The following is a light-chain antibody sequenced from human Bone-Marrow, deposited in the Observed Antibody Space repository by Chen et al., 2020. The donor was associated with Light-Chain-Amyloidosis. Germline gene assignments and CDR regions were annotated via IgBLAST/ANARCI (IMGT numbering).Light chain of an antibody. CDR2: RDT. V-gene: IGLV3-25*03. J-gene: IGLJ2*01. CDR3: QSADSSGTYEVI. CDR1: DLPTKY. Sequence: SYELTQPPSVSVSPGQTARITCSGDDLPTKYAYWYQQKPGQAPVLVIHRDTERPSGISEQFSGSSAGTTATLTISGVQAEDEADYHCQSADSSGTYEVIFGGGTKLTGL.